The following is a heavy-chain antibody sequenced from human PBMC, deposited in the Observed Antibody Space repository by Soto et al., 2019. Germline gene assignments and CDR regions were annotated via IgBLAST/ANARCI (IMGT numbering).Heavy chain of an antibody. D-gene: IGHD3-3*01. CDR2: ISAYNGNT. Sequence: GESLKISCKGSGYTFTSYGISWVRQAPGQGLEWMGWISAYNGNTNYAQKLQGRVTMTTDTSTSTAYMELRSLRSDDTAVYYCARDTPSVYDLRSGYDYWGQGTLVTVST. CDR1: GYTFTSYG. CDR3: ARDTPSVYDLRSGYDY. J-gene: IGHJ4*02. V-gene: IGHV1-18*01.